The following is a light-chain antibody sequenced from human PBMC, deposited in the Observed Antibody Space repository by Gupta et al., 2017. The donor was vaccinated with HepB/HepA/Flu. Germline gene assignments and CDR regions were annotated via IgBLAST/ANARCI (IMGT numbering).Light chain of an antibody. J-gene: IGLJ3*02. Sequence: SYVLTPPPSVSVSPGSTARITCTGDRINTKRVHWYQQRPGQAPFLVLDDDNDRPSGIPERFSGSNSGNTATLTITRVEAGDEADYYCQVWDNFVEQVVFGGGTTLTVL. CDR2: DDN. CDR3: QVWDNFVEQVV. V-gene: IGLV3-21*03. CDR1: RINTKR.